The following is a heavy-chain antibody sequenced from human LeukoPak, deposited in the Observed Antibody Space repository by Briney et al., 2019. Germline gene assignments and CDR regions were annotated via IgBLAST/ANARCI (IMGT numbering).Heavy chain of an antibody. CDR2: VSGSGGTT. Sequence: PGGSLRLSCTASGFIFSTCAMSWVRQAPGKGLEWVSAVSGSGGTTYYADSVKGRFTISRDNSKNTLFLQMNSLRAEDTAVYYCAKDLGGRFSTQYDSGSHTDYWGQGTLVTVSS. J-gene: IGHJ4*02. CDR3: AKDLGGRFSTQYDSGSHTDY. CDR1: GFIFSTCA. D-gene: IGHD3-10*01. V-gene: IGHV3-23*01.